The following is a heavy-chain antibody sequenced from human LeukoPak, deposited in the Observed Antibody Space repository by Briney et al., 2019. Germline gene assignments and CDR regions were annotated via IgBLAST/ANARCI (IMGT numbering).Heavy chain of an antibody. V-gene: IGHV3-23*01. CDR3: ATIGYCSGGSCYSAYFDY. CDR1: GFTFSSYA. D-gene: IGHD2-15*01. J-gene: IGHJ4*02. Sequence: GGSLRLSCAASGFTFSSYAMSWVRQAPGKGLEWVSAISGSGGSTYYADSVKGRFTISRDNSKNTLYLQMNSLRAEDTAVYYCATIGYCSGGSCYSAYFDYWRQGTLVTVSS. CDR2: ISGSGGST.